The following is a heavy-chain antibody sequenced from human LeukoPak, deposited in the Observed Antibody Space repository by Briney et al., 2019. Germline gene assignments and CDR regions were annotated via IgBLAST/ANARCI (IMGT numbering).Heavy chain of an antibody. Sequence: PSETLSLTCAVSGGSISSSNWWSWVRQPPGKGLEWTGEIYHSGSTNYNPSLKSRVTISVDKSKNQFSLKLSSVTAADTAVYYCARLPYYDYVWGSYLSYWGQGTLVTVSS. CDR1: GGSISSSNW. J-gene: IGHJ4*02. CDR3: ARLPYYDYVWGSYLSY. CDR2: IYHSGST. D-gene: IGHD3-16*02. V-gene: IGHV4-4*02.